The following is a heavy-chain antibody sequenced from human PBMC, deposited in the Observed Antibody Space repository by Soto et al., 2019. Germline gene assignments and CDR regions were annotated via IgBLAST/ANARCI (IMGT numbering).Heavy chain of an antibody. CDR2: GHYNGTT. V-gene: IGHV4-59*01. CDR1: GGSINSYH. J-gene: IGHJ5*02. Sequence: QVQLQESGPGLVKPSETLSLTCTVSGGSINSYHWSWIRQPPGKGLEWIGYGHYNGTTYYNPSLKSRVTMSEGMSKNQFSLKLSSVTAADTAVYYCARTKGSGWYGDNWFDPWGQGTLVTVSS. D-gene: IGHD6-19*01. CDR3: ARTKGSGWYGDNWFDP.